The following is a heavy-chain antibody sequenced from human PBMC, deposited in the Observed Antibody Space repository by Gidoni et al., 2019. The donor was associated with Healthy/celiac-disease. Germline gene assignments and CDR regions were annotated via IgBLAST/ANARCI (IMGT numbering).Heavy chain of an antibody. J-gene: IGHJ4*02. D-gene: IGHD3-16*02. CDR2: IYSGGST. V-gene: IGHV3-53*02. CDR1: GFTVSSNY. CDR3: ARVGSYDYVWGSYRYSAEYFDY. Sequence: EVQLVETGGGLIQPGGSLRLSCAASGFTVSSNYMSWVRQAPGKGLEWVSVIYSGGSTYYADYVKGRFTISRDNSKNTLYLQMNSLRAEDTAVYYCARVGSYDYVWGSYRYSAEYFDYWGQGTLVTVSS.